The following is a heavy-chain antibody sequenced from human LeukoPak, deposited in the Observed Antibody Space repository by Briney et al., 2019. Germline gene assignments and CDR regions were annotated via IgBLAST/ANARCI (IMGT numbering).Heavy chain of an antibody. CDR1: GFTFDDSA. Sequence: PGGSLRLSCAASGFTFDDSAMHWVRHAPGKGLDWVCLISGDGGDTFYADSVKGRFTISRDNSKNSLYLQMNSLRNEDTAFYYCVKDRLPGGIAVAGTDDGMDVWGQGTTVTVSS. J-gene: IGHJ6*02. D-gene: IGHD6-19*01. CDR2: ISGDGGDT. V-gene: IGHV3-43*02. CDR3: VKDRLPGGIAVAGTDDGMDV.